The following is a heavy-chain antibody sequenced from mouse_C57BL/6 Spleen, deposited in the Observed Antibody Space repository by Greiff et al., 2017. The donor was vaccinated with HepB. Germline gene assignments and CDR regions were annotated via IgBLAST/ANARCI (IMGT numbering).Heavy chain of an antibody. CDR1: GFTFSSYG. Sequence: EVMLVESGGGLVQPGGSLKLSCPASGFTFSSYGMSWVRQTPDKRLELVATINSNGGSTYYPDSVKGRFTISRDNAKNTLYLQMSSLKSEDTAMYYCARMARTINWGQGTTLVVSS. V-gene: IGHV5-6-3*01. CDR2: INSNGGST. J-gene: IGHJ2*01. CDR3: ARMARTIN.